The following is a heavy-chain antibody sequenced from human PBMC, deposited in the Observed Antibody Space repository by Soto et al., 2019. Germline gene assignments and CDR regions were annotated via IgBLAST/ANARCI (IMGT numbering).Heavy chain of an antibody. V-gene: IGHV4-61*01. CDR2: IYYSGST. CDR3: ARGPVAGGFDY. D-gene: IGHD3-10*01. J-gene: IGHJ4*02. CDR1: GGSVSSGSYY. Sequence: ASETLSLTCTVCGGSVSSGSYYWSWIRQPPGKGLEWIGYIYYSGSTNYNPSLKSRVTISVDTSKNQFSLKLSSVTAADTAVYYCARGPVAGGFDYWGQGTLVTVSS.